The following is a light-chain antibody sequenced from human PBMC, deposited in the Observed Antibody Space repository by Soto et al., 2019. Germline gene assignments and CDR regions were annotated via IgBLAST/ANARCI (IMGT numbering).Light chain of an antibody. CDR1: QSISRY. V-gene: IGKV1-39*01. CDR3: QQSYSTRP. CDR2: AAS. J-gene: IGKJ1*01. Sequence: DIQMTQSPSSLSASVGDRVTITCRASQSISRYLNWYQQKPGKAPKLLIYAASSLQSGVPSRFSGSGSGTDFTLTISSLQPVDFATYYCQQSYSTRPFGQGTKVDIK.